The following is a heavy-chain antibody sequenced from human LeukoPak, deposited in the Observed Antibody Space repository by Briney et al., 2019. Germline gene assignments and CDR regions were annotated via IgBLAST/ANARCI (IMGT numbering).Heavy chain of an antibody. CDR3: ASSDGAYDYVWGSYRPWLN. CDR2: IIPIFGIA. Sequence: ASVKVSCKASGGTFSSYAISRVRQAPGQGLEWMGRIIPIFGIANYAQKFQGRVTITADKSTSTAYMELSSLRSEDTAVYYCASSDGAYDYVWGSYRPWLNWGQGTLVTVSS. V-gene: IGHV1-69*04. J-gene: IGHJ4*02. D-gene: IGHD3-16*02. CDR1: GGTFSSYA.